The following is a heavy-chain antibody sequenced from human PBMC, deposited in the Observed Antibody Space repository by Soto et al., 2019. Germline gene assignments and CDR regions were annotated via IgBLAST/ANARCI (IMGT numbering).Heavy chain of an antibody. D-gene: IGHD7-27*01. CDR1: GYTFSSYA. Sequence: ASVKVSCKASGYTFSSYAMHWVRQAPGQRLEWMGWINAGYGNTKSSQKFQDRVTISRDTSASTAYMELTSLRSEDTAVYYCAKDTGDGTFDFWGQGTLVTVSS. J-gene: IGHJ4*02. CDR3: AKDTGDGTFDF. V-gene: IGHV1-3*01. CDR2: INAGYGNT.